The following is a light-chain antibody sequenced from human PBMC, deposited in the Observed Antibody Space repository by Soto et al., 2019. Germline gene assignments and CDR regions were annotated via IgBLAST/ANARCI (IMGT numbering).Light chain of an antibody. CDR3: MQGTHWPPG. Sequence: DVVMTQSTLSLPVTLGQPASISCRPTQSLVYSDGNTYSDWFQQRTGQSPRRLIDKVSNRDSGVPDPFIGSGSGTTITLKITRVEAEDVGIYYGMQGTHWPPGFGGGIHVKIK. CDR2: KVS. J-gene: IGKJ4*01. V-gene: IGKV2-30*01. CDR1: QSLVYSDGNTY.